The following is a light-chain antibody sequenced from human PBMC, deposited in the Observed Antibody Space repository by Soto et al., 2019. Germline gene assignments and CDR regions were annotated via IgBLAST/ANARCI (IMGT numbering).Light chain of an antibody. J-gene: IGLJ2*01. CDR1: SSDVGGYNY. Sequence: QSALTQPASVSGSPGQSITISCTGTSSDVGGYNYVSWYQQHPGKAPKLMIYEVSNRPSGVSNRFSGSKSSNTACLTISGLQAEDEADYYCSSYTSSSTLVVFGGGTKLTV. CDR3: SSYTSSSTLVV. V-gene: IGLV2-14*01. CDR2: EVS.